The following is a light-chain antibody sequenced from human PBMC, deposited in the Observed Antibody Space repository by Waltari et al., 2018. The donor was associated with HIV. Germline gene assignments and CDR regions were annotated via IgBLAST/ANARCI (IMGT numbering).Light chain of an antibody. Sequence: QSVLTQPPSVSGAPGQRVTISCTGSSSNIGAGYDVHWYQQVPGTAPKLLIFGKNNRPSGVPDRFSGSKSATSASLAITGLQAEDEADYYCQSYDSSLTVVIFGGGTKLTVL. V-gene: IGLV1-40*01. CDR1: SSNIGAGYD. CDR3: QSYDSSLTVVI. CDR2: GKN. J-gene: IGLJ2*01.